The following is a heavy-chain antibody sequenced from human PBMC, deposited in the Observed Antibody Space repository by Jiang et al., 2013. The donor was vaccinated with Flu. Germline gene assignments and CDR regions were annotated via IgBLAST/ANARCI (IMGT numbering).Heavy chain of an antibody. CDR3: ARRRSSSSWYNYYYYGMDV. CDR2: ISAYNGNT. D-gene: IGHD6-13*01. V-gene: IGHV1-18*04. J-gene: IGHJ6*02. CDR1: GYTFTSYG. Sequence: GASVKVSCKASGYTFTSYGISWVRQAPGQGLEWMGWISAYNGNTNYAQKLQGRVTMTTDTSTSTAYMELRSLRSDDTAVYYCARRRSSSSWYNYYYYGMDVWGQGTTVTVSS.